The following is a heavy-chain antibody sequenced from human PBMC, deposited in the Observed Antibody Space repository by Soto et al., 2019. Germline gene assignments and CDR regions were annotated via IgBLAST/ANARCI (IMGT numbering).Heavy chain of an antibody. CDR1: GFTFSDSY. V-gene: IGHV3-11*01. CDR2: ITFSGNTV. J-gene: IGHJ6*02. CDR3: ARVSWREKYGMDV. Sequence: GGSLRLSCAASGFTFSDSYMSWIRQAPGKGLGWISYITFSGNTVYYADSLKGRFTISRDNAKNSLYLQMNRLRAEDTAVYYCARVSWREKYGMDVWGQGTTVTASS.